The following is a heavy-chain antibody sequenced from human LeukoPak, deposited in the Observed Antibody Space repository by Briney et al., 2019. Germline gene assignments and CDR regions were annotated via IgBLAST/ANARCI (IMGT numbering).Heavy chain of an antibody. J-gene: IGHJ4*02. CDR3: ARNGDYGDYGNYFDY. D-gene: IGHD4-17*01. Sequence: SQTLSLTCTVSGGSNSSGGYYWSWSRKHPGRGLEWIVYIYYSGSTYYNPARKSRVTISVDTSKNQFSLKLSSVTAADTAVYYCARNGDYGDYGNYFDYWGQGTLVTVSS. CDR2: IYYSGST. CDR1: GGSNSSGGYY. V-gene: IGHV4-31*03.